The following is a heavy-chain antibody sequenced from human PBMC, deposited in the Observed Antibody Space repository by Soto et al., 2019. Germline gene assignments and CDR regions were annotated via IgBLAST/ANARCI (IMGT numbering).Heavy chain of an antibody. CDR1: GFTFSSYG. Sequence: QVQLVESGGGVFQPGRSLRLSCAASGFTFSSYGMHWVRQAPGKGLEGVAVISYDGSNEYYPESVKGRFTISRDNSKNPLYMQMSSLGAEHTGVYPCVRDRSNSSSFYYGMDVWGQGTTVTVSS. CDR2: ISYDGSNE. D-gene: IGHD6-6*01. J-gene: IGHJ6*02. CDR3: VRDRSNSSSFYYGMDV. V-gene: IGHV3-30*03.